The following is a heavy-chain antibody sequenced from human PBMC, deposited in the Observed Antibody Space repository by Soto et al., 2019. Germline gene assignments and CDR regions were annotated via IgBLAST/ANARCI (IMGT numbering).Heavy chain of an antibody. CDR1: GGSISNGGYY. D-gene: IGHD3-16*01. CDR2: IYFSGST. CDR3: ARDSQSQHPNHRWGGGYMDV. V-gene: IGHV4-31*11. J-gene: IGHJ6*03. Sequence: QLQLQESGPGLVKPAQTLSLTCAVSGGSISNGGYYWSWIRQHPGKGLEWIGSIYFSGSTYYNPSLKSRVTTSVAPPKNQFSLKLSSVTAADTSVYYCARDSQSQHPNHRWGGGYMDVWGKGTTVTVSS.